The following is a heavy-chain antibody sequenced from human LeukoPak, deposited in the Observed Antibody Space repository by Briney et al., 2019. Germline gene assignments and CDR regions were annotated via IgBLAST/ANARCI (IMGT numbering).Heavy chain of an antibody. CDR2: ISSSSSYI. J-gene: IGHJ5*02. CDR1: GFTFSSYS. D-gene: IGHD3-22*01. V-gene: IGHV3-21*01. CDR3: ASHYYDSSGYPNWFDP. Sequence: PGGSLRLSCAASGFTFSSYSMNWVRQAPGKGLEWVSSISSSSSYIYYADSVKGRFTISRDNAKNSLYLQMNSLRAEDTAVYYCASHYYDSSGYPNWFDPWGQGTLVTVSS.